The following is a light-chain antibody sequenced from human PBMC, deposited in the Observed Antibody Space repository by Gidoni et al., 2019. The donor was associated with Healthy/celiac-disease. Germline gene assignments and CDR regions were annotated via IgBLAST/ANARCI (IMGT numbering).Light chain of an antibody. V-gene: IGKV3-20*01. CDR3: QQYGSSPET. CDR2: GAS. J-gene: IGKJ1*01. Sequence: DIVLPQSPGTLSSSPGERATLSCRASQSVSSSYLAWYQQKPGQAPRLLIYGASSRATGIPDRFSGSGSGTDFTLTISRLEPEDFAVYYCQQYGSSPETFGQGTKVEIK. CDR1: QSVSSSY.